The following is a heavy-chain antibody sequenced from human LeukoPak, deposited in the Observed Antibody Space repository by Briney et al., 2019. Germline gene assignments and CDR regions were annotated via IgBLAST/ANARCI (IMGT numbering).Heavy chain of an antibody. Sequence: GASVKVSCKASGYTFTSYGISWVRQAPEQGLEWMGWISAYNGNTNYAQKLQGRVTMTTDTSTSTAYMELRSLRSDDTAVYYCARDGRYYDSSPEGYWGQGTLVTVSS. J-gene: IGHJ4*02. D-gene: IGHD3-22*01. V-gene: IGHV1-18*01. CDR3: ARDGRYYDSSPEGY. CDR1: GYTFTSYG. CDR2: ISAYNGNT.